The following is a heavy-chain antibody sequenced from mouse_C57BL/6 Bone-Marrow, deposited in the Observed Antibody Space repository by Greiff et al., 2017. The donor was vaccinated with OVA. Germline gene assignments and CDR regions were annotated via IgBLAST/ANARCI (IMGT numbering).Heavy chain of an antibody. Sequence: QVQLQQSGPGLVAPSQSLSITCTVSGFSLTSYAISWVRQPPGKGLEWLGVIWTGGGTNYNSALKSRLSISKDNSKSQVFLKMNSLQTDDTARYYCARNSAQIYGRRGDYFDYWGQGTTLTVSS. CDR3: ARNSAQIYGRRGDYFDY. D-gene: IGHD1-1*01. CDR1: GFSLTSYA. CDR2: IWTGGGT. J-gene: IGHJ2*01. V-gene: IGHV2-9-1*01.